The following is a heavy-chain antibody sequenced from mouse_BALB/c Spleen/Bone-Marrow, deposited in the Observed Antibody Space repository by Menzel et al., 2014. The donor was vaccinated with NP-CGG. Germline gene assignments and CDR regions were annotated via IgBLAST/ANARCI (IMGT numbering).Heavy chain of an antibody. D-gene: IGHD2-1*01. Sequence: GAELVKPGASVKLSCEASGYTFTSYYMYWVKQRPGQGLEWIGEINPSNGGTNFNEKFKNKATLTVDRSSSTAYMQLSSLIFEDSAVYYCTRSNGNWFAYWGQGTLVTVSA. J-gene: IGHJ3*01. CDR3: TRSNGNWFAY. CDR1: GYTFTSYY. V-gene: IGHV1S81*02. CDR2: INPSNGGT.